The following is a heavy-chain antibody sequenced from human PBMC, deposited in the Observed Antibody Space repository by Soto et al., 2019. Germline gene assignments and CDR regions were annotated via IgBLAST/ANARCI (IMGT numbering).Heavy chain of an antibody. CDR3: ARDMYSSSWYRAADNWFDP. CDR1: GGSISSYY. D-gene: IGHD6-13*01. V-gene: IGHV4-59*01. Sequence: PSETLSLTCTVSGGSISSYYWSWIRQPPGKGLEWIGYIYYSGSTNYNPSLKSRVTISVDTSKNQFSLKLSSVTAADTAVYYCARDMYSSSWYRAADNWFDPWGQGTLVTVSS. J-gene: IGHJ5*02. CDR2: IYYSGST.